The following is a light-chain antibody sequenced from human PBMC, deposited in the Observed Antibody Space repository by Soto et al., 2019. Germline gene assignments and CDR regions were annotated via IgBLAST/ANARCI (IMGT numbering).Light chain of an antibody. CDR1: QSVRTN. J-gene: IGKJ1*01. V-gene: IGKV3D-15*01. CDR3: QQYAYWPET. Sequence: VMMTQFPYTVSVTPGETVTLSGVASQSVRTNLAWYQQRPGQAPRFLINYSSTRATDVPARFRGSGSGTNFTLAISSLQSEDFAVYFCQQYAYWPETFGQGTKVDI. CDR2: YSS.